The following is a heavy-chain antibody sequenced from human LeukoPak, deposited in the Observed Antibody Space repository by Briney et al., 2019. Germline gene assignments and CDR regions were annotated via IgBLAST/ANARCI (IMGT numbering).Heavy chain of an antibody. J-gene: IGHJ6*02. CDR2: ISYDGSNK. D-gene: IGHD3-22*01. CDR1: GFTLSSYA. CDR3: ARDYYDSSGGDYYYGMDV. V-gene: IGHV3-30-3*01. Sequence: GRSLRLSCAASGFTLSSYAMHWVRQAPGKGLEWVAVISYDGSNKYYADSVKGRFTISRDNAKNSLYLQMNSLRAEDTAVYYCARDYYDSSGGDYYYGMDVWGQGTTVTVSS.